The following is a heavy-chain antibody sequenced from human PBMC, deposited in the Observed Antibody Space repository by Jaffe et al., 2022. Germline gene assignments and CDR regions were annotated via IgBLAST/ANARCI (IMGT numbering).Heavy chain of an antibody. CDR1: GFTFSSYS. J-gene: IGHJ4*02. Sequence: EVQLVESGGGLVKPGGSLRLSCAASGFTFSSYSMNWVRQAPGKGLEWVSSISSSSSYIYYADSVKGRFTISRDNAKNSLYLQMNSLRAEDTAVYYCATGRFKDDIPPSWGQGTLVTVSS. CDR3: ATGRFKDDIPPS. D-gene: IGHD3-9*01. V-gene: IGHV3-21*01. CDR2: ISSSSSYI.